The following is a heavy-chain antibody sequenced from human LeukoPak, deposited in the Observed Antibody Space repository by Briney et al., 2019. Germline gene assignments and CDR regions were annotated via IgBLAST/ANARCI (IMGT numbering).Heavy chain of an antibody. D-gene: IGHD2-2*01. CDR1: GGSFSSYY. J-gene: IGHJ6*03. Sequence: SETLSLTCTVSGGSFSSYYWGWIRQTPGKGLEWIGSIYHSESAYYNPSLKRRVTISVDTSKNQFSLKLSSVTAADTAVYYCARGPGYCSSTSCYGLYMDVWGKGTAVTISS. CDR3: ARGPGYCSSTSCYGLYMDV. CDR2: IYHSESA. V-gene: IGHV4-59*05.